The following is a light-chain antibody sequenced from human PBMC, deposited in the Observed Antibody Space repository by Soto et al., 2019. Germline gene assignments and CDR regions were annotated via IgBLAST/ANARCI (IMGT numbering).Light chain of an antibody. CDR1: QVVSTS. J-gene: IGKJ5*01. CDR3: QQLFDSPIT. CDR2: AAS. Sequence: DIRLTQSASFLSACVGDRVNMXCRASQVVSTSFGWYQVKPGKAPKLLIYAASTLEGGGPSRFSATVSVTEFSRTITSLQPEDFATYYGQQLFDSPITFGQGTRLEIK. V-gene: IGKV1-9*01.